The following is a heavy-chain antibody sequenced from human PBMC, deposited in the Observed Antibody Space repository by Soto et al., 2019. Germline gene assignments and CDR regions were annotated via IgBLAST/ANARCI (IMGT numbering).Heavy chain of an antibody. Sequence: EVQVVESGGGLVQPGGSLRLSCAASGFSFSSYSLNWVRQAPGKGLEWVSYISRSSSTISYADSVKGRFTISRDNAKNSLYLQMNSLRAEDTAVYYCAREREYCSGGNCYETGSAYWGQGNLVIVSS. CDR1: GFSFSSYS. V-gene: IGHV3-48*01. D-gene: IGHD2-15*01. J-gene: IGHJ4*02. CDR3: AREREYCSGGNCYETGSAY. CDR2: ISRSSSTI.